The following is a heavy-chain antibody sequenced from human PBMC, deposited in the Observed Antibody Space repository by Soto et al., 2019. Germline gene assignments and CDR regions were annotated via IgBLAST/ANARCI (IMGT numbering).Heavy chain of an antibody. CDR1: GYTLTELS. D-gene: IGHD2-2*01. Sequence: ASVKVSCKVSGYTLTELSMHWVRQAPGKGLEWMGSFDPEDGETIYAQKFQGRVTMTEDTSTDTAYMELSSLRSEDTAVYYCATAVDIVVVPAWFDPWGQGTLVTVSS. V-gene: IGHV1-24*01. CDR3: ATAVDIVVVPAWFDP. CDR2: FDPEDGET. J-gene: IGHJ5*02.